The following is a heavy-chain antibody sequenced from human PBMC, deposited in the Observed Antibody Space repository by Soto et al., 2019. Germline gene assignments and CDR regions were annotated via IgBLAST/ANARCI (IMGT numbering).Heavy chain of an antibody. CDR2: IYYSGST. Sequence: QVQLQESGPGLVKPSETLSLTCTVSGGSISSYYWSWIRQPPGKGLEWIGYIYYSGSTNYNPSLKRRVTISVDTSKNQFSLKLSSVTAADTAVYYCARHLTIFGVVTHRYYYYGMDVWGQGTTVTVSS. V-gene: IGHV4-59*01. J-gene: IGHJ6*02. D-gene: IGHD3-3*01. CDR1: GGSISSYY. CDR3: ARHLTIFGVVTHRYYYYGMDV.